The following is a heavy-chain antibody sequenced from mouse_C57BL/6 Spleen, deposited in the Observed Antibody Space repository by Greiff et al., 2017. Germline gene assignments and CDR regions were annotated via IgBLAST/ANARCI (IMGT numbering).Heavy chain of an antibody. Sequence: QVQLQQSGAELVRPGASVKLSCKASGYTFTDYYINWVKQRPGQGLEWIARIYPGSGNTYYNEKFKGKATLTAEKSSSPAYMQLSSLTSEDSAVYFCARCGLSRDPIYSFDYWGQGTTLTVSS. J-gene: IGHJ2*01. V-gene: IGHV1-76*01. D-gene: IGHD3-1*01. CDR2: IYPGSGNT. CDR1: GYTFTDYY. CDR3: ARCGLSRDPIYSFDY.